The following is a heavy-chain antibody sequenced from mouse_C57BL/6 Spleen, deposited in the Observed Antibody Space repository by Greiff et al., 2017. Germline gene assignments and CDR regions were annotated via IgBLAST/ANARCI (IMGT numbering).Heavy chain of an antibody. V-gene: IGHV1-54*01. CDR1: GYAFTNYL. CDR3: ARPVVADYYAMDY. J-gene: IGHJ4*01. CDR2: INPGSGGT. Sequence: QVQLKESGAELVRPGTSVKVSCKASGYAFTNYLIEWVKQRPGQGLEWIGVINPGSGGTNYNEKFKGKATLTADKSSSTAYMQLSSLTSEDSAVYFCARPVVADYYAMDYWGQGTSVTVSS. D-gene: IGHD1-1*01.